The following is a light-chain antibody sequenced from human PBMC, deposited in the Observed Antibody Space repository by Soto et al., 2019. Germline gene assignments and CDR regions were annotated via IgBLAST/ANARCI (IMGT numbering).Light chain of an antibody. V-gene: IGLV2-14*01. CDR2: EVT. CDR1: SSDFYGYNY. Sequence: QSALTQPASVSGSPGQSITISCTGTSSDFYGYNYVSWYQQLPGKAPKLLIYEVTSRPSGVSNRFSGSKSGNTASLTISGLLAEDEADYYCSSYTSGSTLYVFGTGTKVTV. CDR3: SSYTSGSTLYV. J-gene: IGLJ1*01.